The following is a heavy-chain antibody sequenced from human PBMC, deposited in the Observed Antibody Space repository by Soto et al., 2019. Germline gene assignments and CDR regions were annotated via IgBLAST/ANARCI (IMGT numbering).Heavy chain of an antibody. V-gene: IGHV3-7*01. CDR3: ARAEIDYRTYYFDY. CDR2: IKQDGSEK. J-gene: IGHJ4*02. CDR1: GFTFSSYW. Sequence: GGSLRLSCAASGFTFSSYWMSWVRQAPGKGLEWVANIKQDGSEKYYVDSVKGRFTISRDNAKNSLYLQMNSLRAEDTAVYYCARAEIDYRTYYFDYWGQGTLVTVSS. D-gene: IGHD4-17*01.